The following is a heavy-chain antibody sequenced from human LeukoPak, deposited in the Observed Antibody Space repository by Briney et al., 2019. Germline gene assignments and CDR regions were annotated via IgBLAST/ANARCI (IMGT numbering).Heavy chain of an antibody. CDR2: INADSGGR. D-gene: IGHD2-15*01. J-gene: IGHJ6*02. V-gene: IGHV1-2*02. CDR3: ARGGRVGLVVDGTHYYYGMDV. CDR1: GYTLTDYY. Sequence: ASVKVSCKASGYTLTDYYIHWVRQAPGQGLEWMGWINADSGGRHYAQKFQDRVTTTRGMSISTAYMELSRLRFDDTAVYYCARGGRVGLVVDGTHYYYGMDVWGQGTTVTVSS.